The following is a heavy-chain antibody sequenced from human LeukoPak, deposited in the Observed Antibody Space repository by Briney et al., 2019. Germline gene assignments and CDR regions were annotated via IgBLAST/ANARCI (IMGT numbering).Heavy chain of an antibody. CDR2: RSAYNGNT. CDR1: GYTFTNYG. V-gene: IGHV1-18*01. J-gene: IGHJ4*02. CDR3: ARDHSSSCQLFDY. Sequence: GASVKVSCKASGYTFTNYGITWVRQAPGQGLEWMGWRSAYNGNTKYAQTLQGRVTMPTDTSTSTAYMELRSLRSDDTAVYYCARDHSSSCQLFDYWGQGTLVTVSS. D-gene: IGHD6-13*01.